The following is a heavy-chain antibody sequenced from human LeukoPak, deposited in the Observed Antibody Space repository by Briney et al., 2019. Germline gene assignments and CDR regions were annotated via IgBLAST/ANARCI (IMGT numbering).Heavy chain of an antibody. CDR2: TYYRSKWYN. CDR1: GDSASSNSAA. J-gene: IGHJ4*02. CDR3: ARNWIGSWYFDY. V-gene: IGHV6-1*01. D-gene: IGHD6-13*01. Sequence: SQTLSLTCAISGDSASSNSAAWNWIRQSPSRGLEWLGRTYYRSKWYNDYAVSVESRITINPDTSKNQFSLQLNSVTPEDTAIYYCARNWIGSWYFDYWGQGTLVTVSS.